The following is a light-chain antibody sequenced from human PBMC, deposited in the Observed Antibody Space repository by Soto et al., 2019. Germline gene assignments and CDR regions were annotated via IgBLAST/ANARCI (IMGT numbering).Light chain of an antibody. Sequence: QAVVTQPPSASGTPGQRVTISCFGSSSNIGRNAVNWYQQLPGTAPKLLMYSNNQRPSGVPDRFSGSKSGTSASLAISGLQSEDEADYYCAAWDDSLNGVLFGGGTKVTVL. CDR1: SSNIGRNA. J-gene: IGLJ2*01. CDR3: AAWDDSLNGVL. V-gene: IGLV1-44*01. CDR2: SNN.